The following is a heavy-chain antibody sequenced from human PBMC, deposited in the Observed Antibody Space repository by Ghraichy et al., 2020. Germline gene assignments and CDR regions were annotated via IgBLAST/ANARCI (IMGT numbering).Heavy chain of an antibody. CDR3: ARVLYCSGGSCYDEIDY. Sequence: GGSLRLSCAASGFTFSSYSMNWVRQAPGKGLEWVSYISSSSTTKYYADSVKGRFTISRDNAKNSLYLQMNSLRAEDTAVYYCARVLYCSGGSCYDEIDYWGQGTLVTVSS. CDR1: GFTFSSYS. D-gene: IGHD2-15*01. V-gene: IGHV3-48*01. CDR2: ISSSSTTK. J-gene: IGHJ4*02.